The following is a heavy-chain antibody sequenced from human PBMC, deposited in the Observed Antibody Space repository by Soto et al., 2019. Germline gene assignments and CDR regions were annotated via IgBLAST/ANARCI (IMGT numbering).Heavy chain of an antibody. V-gene: IGHV3-9*01. D-gene: IGHD6-19*01. CDR2: ISWNSDTI. Sequence: GGSLRLSCAASGFTFDGYAMHWVRQAPGKGLEWVSGISWNSDTIGYADSVKGRFTISRDNAKNSLYLQMSGLRAEDTALYYCVKDEGIAVAGHYYGMDVWGQGTTVTVSS. CDR1: GFTFDGYA. CDR3: VKDEGIAVAGHYYGMDV. J-gene: IGHJ6*02.